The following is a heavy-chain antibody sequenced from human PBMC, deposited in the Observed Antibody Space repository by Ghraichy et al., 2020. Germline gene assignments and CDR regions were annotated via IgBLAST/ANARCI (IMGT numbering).Heavy chain of an antibody. D-gene: IGHD6-19*01. Sequence: SQTLSLTCAVYGGSFSGYYWSWIRQPPGKGLEWIGEINHSGSTNYNPSLKSRVTISVDTSKNQFSLKLSSVTAADTAVYYCARGSSGWYAADYWGQGTLVTVSS. CDR2: INHSGST. J-gene: IGHJ4*02. CDR1: GGSFSGYY. CDR3: ARGSSGWYAADY. V-gene: IGHV4-34*01.